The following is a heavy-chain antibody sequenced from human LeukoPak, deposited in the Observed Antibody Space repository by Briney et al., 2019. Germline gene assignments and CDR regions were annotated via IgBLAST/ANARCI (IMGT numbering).Heavy chain of an antibody. Sequence: ASVKVSCKASGYTFTSYYVHWVRQAPGQGLEWLGIINPNVGSTNYAQKFQGRVTLTSDTSTSTVYMELSSLRSDDTAVYYCARDGRRITVAGTGDNWGQGTLVTVSS. CDR1: GYTFTSYY. V-gene: IGHV1-46*01. CDR2: INPNVGST. J-gene: IGHJ4*02. CDR3: ARDGRRITVAGTGDN. D-gene: IGHD6-19*01.